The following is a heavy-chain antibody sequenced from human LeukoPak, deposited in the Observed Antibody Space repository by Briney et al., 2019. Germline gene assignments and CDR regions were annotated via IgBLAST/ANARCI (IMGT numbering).Heavy chain of an antibody. Sequence: SETLSLTCAVYGGSFSGYYWSWIRQPPGEGLEWIGEINHSGSTNYNPSLKSRVTISVDTFKNQFSLKLSSVTAADTAVYYCARVSSSWYVGYWGQGTLVTVSS. CDR3: ARVSSSWYVGY. CDR2: INHSGST. J-gene: IGHJ4*02. CDR1: GGSFSGYY. V-gene: IGHV4-34*01. D-gene: IGHD6-13*01.